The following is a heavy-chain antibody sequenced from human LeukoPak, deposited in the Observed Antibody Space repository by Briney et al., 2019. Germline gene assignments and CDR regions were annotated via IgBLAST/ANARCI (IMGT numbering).Heavy chain of an antibody. D-gene: IGHD2-2*01. V-gene: IGHV3-30*18. J-gene: IGHJ4*02. Sequence: GGSLSLSCAASGFTFSSYGMHWVRQAPGKGLEWVAVISYDGSNKYYADSVKGRFTISRDNSKNTLYLQMNSLRAEDTAVYYCAKGGGYCSSTSCYLDYWGQGTLVTVSS. CDR1: GFTFSSYG. CDR3: AKGGGYCSSTSCYLDY. CDR2: ISYDGSNK.